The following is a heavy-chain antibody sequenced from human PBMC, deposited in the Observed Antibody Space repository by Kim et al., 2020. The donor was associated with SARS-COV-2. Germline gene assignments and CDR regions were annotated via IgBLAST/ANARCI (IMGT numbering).Heavy chain of an antibody. Sequence: GESLKISCKGSGYSFSSYWIGWVRQMPGKGLEWMGIIYPGDSDTRYSPSFQGQVTISADKSISTAYLQWSSLKASDTAIYYCARRGASYYYGMDVWGQGTTVTVSS. CDR1: GYSFSSYW. CDR2: IYPGDSDT. CDR3: ARRGASYYYGMDV. V-gene: IGHV5-51*01. J-gene: IGHJ6*02.